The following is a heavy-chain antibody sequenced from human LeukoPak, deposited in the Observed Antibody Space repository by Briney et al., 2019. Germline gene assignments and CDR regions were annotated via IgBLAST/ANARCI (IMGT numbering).Heavy chain of an antibody. V-gene: IGHV1-2*02. Sequence: EASVKVSCKASGYTFTGYYMHWVRQAPGQGLEWMGWINPNSGGTNYAQKFQGRVTMTRDTSISTAYMELSRLRSDDTAVYYCARVGQQLVPVFDYWGQETLVTVSS. CDR2: INPNSGGT. CDR3: ARVGQQLVPVFDY. CDR1: GYTFTGYY. J-gene: IGHJ4*02. D-gene: IGHD6-13*01.